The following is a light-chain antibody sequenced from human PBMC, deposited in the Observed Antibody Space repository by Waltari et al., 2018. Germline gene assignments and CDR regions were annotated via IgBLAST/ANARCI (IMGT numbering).Light chain of an antibody. CDR1: QSISRY. J-gene: IGKJ1*01. Sequence: EIMLTQSPGTLPLSLGERATLSCRASQSISRYLAWYQHKPGQAPRLLIYDASSRATGIPDRFSGSGSGTDFSLTISRLEPEDFAVYYCQKYGSLPATFGQGTKVEIK. CDR3: QKYGSLPAT. V-gene: IGKV3-20*01. CDR2: DAS.